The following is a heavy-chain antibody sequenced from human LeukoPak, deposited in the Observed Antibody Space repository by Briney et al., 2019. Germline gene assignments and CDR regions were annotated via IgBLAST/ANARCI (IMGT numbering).Heavy chain of an antibody. CDR3: ARPDDYGDYDAFDI. J-gene: IGHJ3*02. Sequence: KPSETLSLTCTVSGGSISSSSYYWGWIRQPPGKGLEWIGSIYYSGSTYYNPSLKSRVTISVDTSKNQFSLKLSSVTAADTAVYYCARPDDYGDYDAFDIWGQGTMVTVSS. CDR1: GGSISSSSYY. CDR2: IYYSGST. V-gene: IGHV4-39*01. D-gene: IGHD4-17*01.